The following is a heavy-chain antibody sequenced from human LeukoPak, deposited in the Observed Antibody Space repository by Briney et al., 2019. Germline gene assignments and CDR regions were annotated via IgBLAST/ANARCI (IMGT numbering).Heavy chain of an antibody. CDR1: GGSFSGYY. Sequence: SETLSLTCAVYGGSFSGYYWSWIRQPPGKGLEWIGEINHSGSTNYNPSLESRVTISVDTSKNQFSLKLSSVTAADTAVYYCARLLVRGVMRDPWFDPWGQGTLVTVSS. V-gene: IGHV4-34*01. CDR3: ARLLVRGVMRDPWFDP. D-gene: IGHD3-10*01. J-gene: IGHJ5*02. CDR2: INHSGST.